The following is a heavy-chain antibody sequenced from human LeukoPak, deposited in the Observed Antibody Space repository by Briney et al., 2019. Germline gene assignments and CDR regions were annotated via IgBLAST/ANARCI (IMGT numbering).Heavy chain of an antibody. J-gene: IGHJ4*02. CDR3: ARDIEQWLVRGFFDY. CDR2: ISYDGSNK. Sequence: PGRSLRLSCAASGFTFSSYAMHWVRQAPGKGLEWVAVISYDGSNKYYADSVKGRFTISRDNSKNTLYLQMNSLRAEDTAVYYCARDIEQWLVRGFFDYWGQGTLVTVS. CDR1: GFTFSSYA. D-gene: IGHD6-19*01. V-gene: IGHV3-30-3*01.